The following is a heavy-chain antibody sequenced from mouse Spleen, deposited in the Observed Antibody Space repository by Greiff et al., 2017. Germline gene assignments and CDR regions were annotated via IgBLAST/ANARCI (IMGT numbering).Heavy chain of an antibody. Sequence: QVQLKQSGAELVRPGASVTLSCKASGYTFTDYEMHWVKQTPVHGLEWIGAIDPETGGPAYNQKFKGKAILTADKSSSTAYMELRSLTSEDSAVYYCTRRGVYYDYGDWGQGTTLTVSS. CDR2: IDPETGGP. V-gene: IGHV1-15*01. D-gene: IGHD2-4*01. CDR3: TRRGVYYDYGD. J-gene: IGHJ2*01. CDR1: GYTFTDYE.